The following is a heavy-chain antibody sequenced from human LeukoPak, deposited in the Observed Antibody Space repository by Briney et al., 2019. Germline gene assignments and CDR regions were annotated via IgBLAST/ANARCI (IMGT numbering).Heavy chain of an antibody. CDR1: GFTFGSPW. Sequence: GGSLRLSCAASGFTFGSPWMHWVRQAPGKGLVWVSRINSDGSATAYADSVKGRFTISRDNAENTLYLQMNSLRAEDTAVYYCARGTAGYHSGYFDYWGQGTLVTVSS. J-gene: IGHJ4*02. CDR3: ARGTAGYHSGYFDY. D-gene: IGHD3-16*02. V-gene: IGHV3-74*01. CDR2: INSDGSAT.